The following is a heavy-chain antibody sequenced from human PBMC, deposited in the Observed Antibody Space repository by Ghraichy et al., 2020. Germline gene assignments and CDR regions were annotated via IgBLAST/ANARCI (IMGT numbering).Heavy chain of an antibody. V-gene: IGHV3-23*01. J-gene: IGHJ4*02. CDR3: AKDERRPGYSSSWHGPTFGD. Sequence: GGSLRLSCAASGFTFSSYAMSWVRQAPGTGLEWVSAISGSCSSTYYADSVKGRFTISRDNSKNTLYLQMNSLRAEDTAVYYCAKDERRPGYSSSWHGPTFGDWGKGILVTVSP. CDR1: GFTFSSYA. D-gene: IGHD6-13*01. CDR2: ISGSCSST.